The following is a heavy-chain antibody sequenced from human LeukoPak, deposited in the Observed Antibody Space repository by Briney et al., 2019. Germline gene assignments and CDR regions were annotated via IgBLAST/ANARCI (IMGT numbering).Heavy chain of an antibody. CDR1: GGSISSYY. Sequence: SETLSLTCTVSGGSISSYYWSWIRQPAGEGLEWIGRIYTSGSTNYNPSLKSRVTMSVDTSKNQFSLKLSSVTAADTAVYYCARGTYGSGSPYYYYYYMDVWGKGTTVTVSS. CDR2: IYTSGST. V-gene: IGHV4-4*07. J-gene: IGHJ6*03. CDR3: ARGTYGSGSPYYYYYYMDV. D-gene: IGHD3-10*01.